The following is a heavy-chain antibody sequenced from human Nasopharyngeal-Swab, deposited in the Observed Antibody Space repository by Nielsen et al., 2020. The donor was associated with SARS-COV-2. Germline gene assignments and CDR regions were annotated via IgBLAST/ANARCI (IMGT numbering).Heavy chain of an antibody. J-gene: IGHJ4*02. Sequence: GESLKISCAASGFTFSSYGMHWVRQAPGKGLEWVAFIRYDGSNKYYADSVKGRFTISRDNSKNTLYLQMNSLRAEDTAVYYCAKGLEDDQLLFYYWGQGTLVTVSS. CDR3: AKGLEDDQLLFYY. CDR2: IRYDGSNK. CDR1: GFTFSSYG. D-gene: IGHD2-2*01. V-gene: IGHV3-30*02.